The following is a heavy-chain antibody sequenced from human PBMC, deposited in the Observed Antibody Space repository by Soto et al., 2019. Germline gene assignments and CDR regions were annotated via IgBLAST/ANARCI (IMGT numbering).Heavy chain of an antibody. CDR2: MSYDGTKQ. Sequence: SGGSLRLSCAASGFTFSTYGMHWVRQAPGKGLEWVAAMSYDGTKQYYVDSVKGRFTISRDNSRNTLFLKLNSLRDEDTAVYYCAKEYGSTWIDHWGQGTPVTVSS. J-gene: IGHJ4*02. V-gene: IGHV3-30*18. CDR1: GFTFSTYG. D-gene: IGHD6-13*01. CDR3: AKEYGSTWIDH.